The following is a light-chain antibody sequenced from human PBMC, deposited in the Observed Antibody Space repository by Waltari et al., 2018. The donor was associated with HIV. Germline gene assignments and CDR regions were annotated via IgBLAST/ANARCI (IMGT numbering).Light chain of an antibody. CDR2: AAS. CDR3: QQV. J-gene: IGKJ4*01. CDR1: QSISSY. V-gene: IGKV1-39*01. Sequence: DIQMTQSPSSLSASVGDRVTITCRASQSISSYLNWYQQKPGKAPKLLIYAASSLQSGVPSRFSGSGSGTDFTLTISSLQPEDFATYYCQQVFGGGTKVEIK.